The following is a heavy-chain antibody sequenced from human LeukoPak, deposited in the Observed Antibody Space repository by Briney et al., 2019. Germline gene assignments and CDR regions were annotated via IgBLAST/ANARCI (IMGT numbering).Heavy chain of an antibody. Sequence: ASVKVSCKASGYTFTSHGISWVRQAPGQVLEWIGWLSTYLGNTKYVQKFQGRLPMTTDTSTSTAYMELRSQRSDDTAVYYCARGLDDILTGSEDAFDIWGQGTRVTVSS. CDR3: ARGLDDILTGSEDAFDI. D-gene: IGHD3-9*01. V-gene: IGHV1-18*04. J-gene: IGHJ3*02. CDR1: GYTFTSHG. CDR2: LSTYLGNT.